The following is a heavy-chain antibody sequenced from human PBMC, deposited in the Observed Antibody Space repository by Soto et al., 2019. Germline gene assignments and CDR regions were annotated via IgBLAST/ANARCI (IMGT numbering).Heavy chain of an antibody. CDR3: ARDPYYYDSSGYYYGTFDY. Sequence: GGSLRLSCAASGFTFSSYGMHWVRQAPGKGLEWVAVIWYDGSNKYYADSVKGRFTISRDNSKNTLYLQMNSLRAEDTAVYYCARDPYYYDSSGYYYGTFDYWGQGTLVTVSS. CDR2: IWYDGSNK. D-gene: IGHD3-22*01. V-gene: IGHV3-33*01. CDR1: GFTFSSYG. J-gene: IGHJ4*02.